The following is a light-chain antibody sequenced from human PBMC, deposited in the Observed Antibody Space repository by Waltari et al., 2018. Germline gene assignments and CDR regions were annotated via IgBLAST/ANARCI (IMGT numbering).Light chain of an antibody. CDR3: CSYTGSSWI. CDR2: EDN. CDR1: TSDVGYYYL. J-gene: IGLJ2*01. V-gene: IGLV2-23*01. Sequence: SVLIQPASVPGSPGQSITIPCTGTTSDVGYYYLVSWYQQHPGKAPNLIIYEDNKWPSGLSNRFSGSKSGNTATLTISGLQTEDEADYYCCSYTGSSWIFGGGTKLTVL.